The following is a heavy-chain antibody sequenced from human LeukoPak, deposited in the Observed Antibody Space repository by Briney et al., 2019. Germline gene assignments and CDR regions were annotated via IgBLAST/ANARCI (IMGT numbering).Heavy chain of an antibody. V-gene: IGHV3-30*18. D-gene: IGHD5-12*01. CDR1: GFTFSSYG. Sequence: GGTLRLSCAASGFTFSSYGMHWVRQAPGKGLEWVAVISYDGSNKYYADSVKGRFTISRDNSKNTLYLQMNSLRAEDTAVYYCAKDLRWLRLGHDAFDIWGQGTMVTVSS. CDR3: AKDLRWLRLGHDAFDI. J-gene: IGHJ3*02. CDR2: ISYDGSNK.